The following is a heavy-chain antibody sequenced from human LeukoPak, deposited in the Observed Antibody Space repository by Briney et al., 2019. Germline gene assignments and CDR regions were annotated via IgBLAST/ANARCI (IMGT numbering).Heavy chain of an antibody. D-gene: IGHD6-19*01. J-gene: IGHJ6*03. CDR3: ARHLEREIEVAGVYYFYYYMDL. CDR2: IYPGDSDT. V-gene: IGHV5-51*01. CDR1: GYSFDNYW. Sequence: GESLKISCKGSGYSFDNYWIGWVRQLPGKGLEWMGIIYPGDSDTRYSPSFQGQVSISADKSISTAYLQWSSLQASDTAMYYCARHLEREIEVAGVYYFYYYMDLWGKGTTVTVSS.